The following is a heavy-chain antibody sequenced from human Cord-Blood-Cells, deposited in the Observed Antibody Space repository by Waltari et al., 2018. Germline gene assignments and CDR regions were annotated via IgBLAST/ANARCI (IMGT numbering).Heavy chain of an antibody. J-gene: IGHJ2*01. Sequence: QLQLQESGPGLVKPSETLSPTCTVSGGSIRSSSYYWGWLRQPPGKGLEWIGSIYYSGSTYYNPSLKSRVTISVDTSKNQFSLKLSSVTAADTAVYYCARRSGEVPAWYFDLWGRGTLVTVSS. D-gene: IGHD3-16*01. CDR2: IYYSGST. CDR3: ARRSGEVPAWYFDL. V-gene: IGHV4-39*07. CDR1: GGSIRSSSYY.